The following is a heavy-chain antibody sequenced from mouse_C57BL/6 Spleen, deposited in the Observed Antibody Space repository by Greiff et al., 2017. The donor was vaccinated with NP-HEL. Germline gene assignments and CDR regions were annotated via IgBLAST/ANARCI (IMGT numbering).Heavy chain of an antibody. D-gene: IGHD2-1*01. V-gene: IGHV5-6*01. CDR3: ASHGDYGNYGFAY. CDR2: ITSGGSYT. CDR1: GFTFSSSG. Sequence: EVHLVESGGDLVKPGGSLKLSCAASGFTFSSSGMSWVRQTPDKRLEWVATITSGGSYTSYPDSVKGRFTISRPNAKHPLYLQMSSLKSEDTAMYYGASHGDYGNYGFAYWGQGTLVTVSA. J-gene: IGHJ3*01.